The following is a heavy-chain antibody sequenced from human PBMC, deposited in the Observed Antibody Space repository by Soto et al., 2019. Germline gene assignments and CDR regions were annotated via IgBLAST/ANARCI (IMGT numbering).Heavy chain of an antibody. D-gene: IGHD6-19*01. V-gene: IGHV1-69*13. Sequence: SVKVSCKASGGPFSSYAISWVRQAPGQGLEWMGGIIPIFGTANYAQKFQGRVTITADESTSTAYMELSSLRSEDTAVYYCAREYRRIAVAGYYYYYGMDVWGQGTTVTVSS. CDR2: IIPIFGTA. J-gene: IGHJ6*02. CDR1: GGPFSSYA. CDR3: AREYRRIAVAGYYYYYGMDV.